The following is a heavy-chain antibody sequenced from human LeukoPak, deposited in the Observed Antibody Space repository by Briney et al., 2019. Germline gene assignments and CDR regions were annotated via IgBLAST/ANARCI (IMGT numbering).Heavy chain of an antibody. CDR1: GLTFSSYG. V-gene: IGHV3-30*18. CDR3: AKDLGRQQLVRYYGMDV. J-gene: IGHJ6*02. Sequence: PGRSLRLSCAASGLTFSSYGMHWVHQAPGKGLEWVAVISYDGSNKYYADSVKGRFTISRDNSKNTLYLQMNSLRAEDTAVYYCAKDLGRQQLVRYYGMDVWGQGTTVTVSS. D-gene: IGHD6-13*01. CDR2: ISYDGSNK.